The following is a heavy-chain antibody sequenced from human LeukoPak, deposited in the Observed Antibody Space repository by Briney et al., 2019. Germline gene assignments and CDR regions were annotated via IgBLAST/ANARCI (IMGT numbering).Heavy chain of an antibody. Sequence: ASVKVSCKTSGYTFTTYSLHWVRQAPGQGLEWMGWINPNSGGTNYAQKFQGRVTMTRDTSISTAYMELSRLRSDDTAVYYCARGPTRGVVVITMIDYWGQGTLVTVSS. D-gene: IGHD3-22*01. CDR2: INPNSGGT. V-gene: IGHV1-2*02. J-gene: IGHJ4*02. CDR1: GYTFTTYS. CDR3: ARGPTRGVVVITMIDY.